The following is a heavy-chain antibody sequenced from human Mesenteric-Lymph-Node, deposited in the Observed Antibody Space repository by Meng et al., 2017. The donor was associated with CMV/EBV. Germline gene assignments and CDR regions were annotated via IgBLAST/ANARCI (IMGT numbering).Heavy chain of an antibody. D-gene: IGHD2-2*01. CDR3: ARGFSIVVVPAAPPSWFDP. CDR1: GYIFTSHY. CDR2: INPSGGST. Sequence: ASVKVSCKASGYIFTSHYMHWVRQAPGQGLEWMGIINPSGGSTNYAQKFQGKVTMTRDTSTSTVYMELSSLRSEDTAVYYCARGFSIVVVPAAPPSWFDPWGQGTLVTVSS. V-gene: IGHV1-46*01. J-gene: IGHJ5*02.